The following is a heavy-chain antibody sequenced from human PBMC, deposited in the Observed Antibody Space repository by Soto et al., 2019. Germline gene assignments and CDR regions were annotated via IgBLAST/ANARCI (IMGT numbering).Heavy chain of an antibody. CDR3: AKDGDSISRNKPLDY. J-gene: IGHJ4*02. D-gene: IGHD3-22*01. V-gene: IGHV3-21*04. Sequence: GGSLRLSCAASGFTFSTHNMYWVRQAPGKGLEWVSSISGTGSSISYADSVRARFTISRDNTKNSLHLQMNSLRAEDTAVYYCAKDGDSISRNKPLDYWGQGTLVTVSS. CDR1: GFTFSTHN. CDR2: ISGTGSSI.